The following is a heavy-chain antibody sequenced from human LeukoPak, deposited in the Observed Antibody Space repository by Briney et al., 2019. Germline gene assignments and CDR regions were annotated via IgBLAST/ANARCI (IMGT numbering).Heavy chain of an antibody. V-gene: IGHV7-4-1*02. Sequence: ASVKVSCKASGYTFTSYAMNWVRQAPGQGLEWMGWINTNTGNPTYAQGFTGRFVFSLDTSVSTAYLQISSLKAEDTAVYYCATGLYSSGWTDAFDIWGQGTMVTVSS. D-gene: IGHD6-19*01. CDR2: INTNTGNP. CDR1: GYTFTSYA. CDR3: ATGLYSSGWTDAFDI. J-gene: IGHJ3*02.